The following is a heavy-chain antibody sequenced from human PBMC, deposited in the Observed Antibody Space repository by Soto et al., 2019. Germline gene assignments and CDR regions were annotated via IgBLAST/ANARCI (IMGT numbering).Heavy chain of an antibody. Sequence: LRLSCAASGFTFRSFTMNWVRQAPGKGLEWVSTISSNSAYIYYTDALRGRFTISRDNAKNSLHLQMNSLRAEDTAVYYCTRDASTDSSARGWFDPSGPGTLVTVCS. D-gene: IGHD6-13*01. V-gene: IGHV3-21*01. CDR1: GFTFRSFT. CDR3: TRDASTDSSARGWFDP. J-gene: IGHJ5*02. CDR2: ISSNSAYI.